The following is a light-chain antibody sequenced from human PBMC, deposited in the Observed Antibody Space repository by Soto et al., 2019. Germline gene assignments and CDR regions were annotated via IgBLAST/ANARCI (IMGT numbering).Light chain of an antibody. V-gene: IGKV1-39*01. J-gene: IGKJ4*01. CDR2: AAS. Sequence: DIHRTQSPSSLSASELYRVSITFRASQSISTSLNWYQQKPGKAPKVLIYAASTLQSGVPSRFSGSGSGTDFTLTISSLQPEDFATYYCQQLNSYPPTFGGGTKVDIK. CDR1: QSISTS. CDR3: QQLNSYPPT.